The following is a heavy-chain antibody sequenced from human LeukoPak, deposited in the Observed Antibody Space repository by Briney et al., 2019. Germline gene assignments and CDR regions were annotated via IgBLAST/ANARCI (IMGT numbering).Heavy chain of an antibody. V-gene: IGHV4-34*01. CDR2: INHSGST. CDR1: GGSFSGYY. CDR3: ARESLYCSSTSCYGRPFDY. J-gene: IGHJ4*02. Sequence: SETLSLTCAVYGGSFSGYYWSWIRQPPGKGLEWIGEINHSGSTNYNPSLKSRVTISVDTSKNQFSLKLSSVTAADTAVYYCARESLYCSSTSCYGRPFDYWGQGTLVTVSS. D-gene: IGHD2-2*01.